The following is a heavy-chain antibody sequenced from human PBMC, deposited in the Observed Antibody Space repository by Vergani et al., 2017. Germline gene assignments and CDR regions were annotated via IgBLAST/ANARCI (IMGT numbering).Heavy chain of an antibody. D-gene: IGHD1-7*01. J-gene: IGHJ4*02. CDR1: GGSISSGGYY. CDR3: ARAVTGTTLRGYFDC. Sequence: QVQLQESGPGLVKPSQTLSLTCTVSGGSISSGGYYWSWIRQHPGKGLEWIGYIYYSGSTYYNPSLKSRVTISVDTSKNPFSLKLSSVTAADTAVYYCARAVTGTTLRGYFDCWGQGTLVTVSS. CDR2: IYYSGST. V-gene: IGHV4-31*03.